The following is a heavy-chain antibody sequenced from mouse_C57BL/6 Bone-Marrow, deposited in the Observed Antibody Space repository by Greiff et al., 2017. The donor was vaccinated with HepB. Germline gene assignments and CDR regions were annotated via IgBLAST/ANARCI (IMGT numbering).Heavy chain of an antibody. CDR1: GYTFTSYW. CDR3: AIFLPIYYYGSPLVDV. Sequence: QVQLQQPGAELVKPGASVKLSCKASGYTFTSYWMHWVKQRPGRGLEWIGRIDPNSGGTKYNEKFKSKATLTVDKPSSTAYMQLSSLTSEDSAVYYCAIFLPIYYYGSPLVDVWGTGTTVTVSS. D-gene: IGHD1-1*01. V-gene: IGHV1-72*01. J-gene: IGHJ1*03. CDR2: IDPNSGGT.